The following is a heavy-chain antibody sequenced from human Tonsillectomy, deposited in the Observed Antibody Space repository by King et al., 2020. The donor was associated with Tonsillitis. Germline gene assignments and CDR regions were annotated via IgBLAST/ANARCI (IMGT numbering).Heavy chain of an antibody. CDR2: IWNNGNNK. J-gene: IGHJ4*02. CDR3: AKDMSVGGTAVDC. CDR1: GFTFSTYG. Sequence: QLVESGGGVVHPGGSLRLSCATSGFTFSTYGMHWVRQAPGRGLEWVAFIWNNGNNKYYADSVKGRFTISRENSENTLYLQMDSLRTEDTAVYYCAKDMSVGGTAVDCCGQGTLVTVSP. D-gene: IGHD1-26*01. V-gene: IGHV3-30*02.